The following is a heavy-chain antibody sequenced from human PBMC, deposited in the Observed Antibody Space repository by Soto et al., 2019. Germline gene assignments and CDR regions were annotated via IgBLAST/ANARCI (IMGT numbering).Heavy chain of an antibody. CDR1: GFTVNSNY. Sequence: GGSLRFSCAASGFTVNSNYMSWVRQAPGKGLEWVSVIYSDGSTYYADSVKGRFIISRDNSNNTLYFQMNSLRAEDTAVYYCATLTKYDILTGFYPCWGQGTLVTVSS. CDR2: IYSDGST. CDR3: ATLTKYDILTGFYPC. V-gene: IGHV3-66*01. J-gene: IGHJ4*02. D-gene: IGHD3-9*01.